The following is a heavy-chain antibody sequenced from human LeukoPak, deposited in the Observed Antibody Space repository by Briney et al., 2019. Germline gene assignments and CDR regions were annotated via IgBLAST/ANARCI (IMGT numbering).Heavy chain of an antibody. D-gene: IGHD3-10*02. Sequence: PGGSLRLSCAASGFTFNNYNMNWVRQAPGRGLEWVSFISTGSSTTFYADSVKRRFTISRDNSKNSVYLEMNSLRVEDTALYYCARVFPNYGMDVWGQGTTVTVSS. J-gene: IGHJ6*02. CDR1: GFTFNNYN. V-gene: IGHV3-48*01. CDR2: ISTGSSTT. CDR3: ARVFPNYGMDV.